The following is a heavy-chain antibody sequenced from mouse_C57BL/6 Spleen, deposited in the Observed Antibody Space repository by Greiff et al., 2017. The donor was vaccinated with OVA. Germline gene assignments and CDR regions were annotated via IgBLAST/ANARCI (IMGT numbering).Heavy chain of an antibody. V-gene: IGHV1-81*01. Sequence: QVQLKQSGAELARPGASVKLSCKASGYTFTSYGISWVKQRTGQGLEWIGEIYPRSGNTYYNEKFKGKATLTADKSSSTAYMELRSLTSEDSAVYFCARSGFYDGYLDYWGQGTTLTVSS. CDR1: GYTFTSYG. D-gene: IGHD2-3*01. CDR2: IYPRSGNT. J-gene: IGHJ2*01. CDR3: ARSGFYDGYLDY.